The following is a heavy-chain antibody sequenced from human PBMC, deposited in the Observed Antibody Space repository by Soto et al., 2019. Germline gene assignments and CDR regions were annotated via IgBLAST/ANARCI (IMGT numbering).Heavy chain of an antibody. J-gene: IGHJ6*02. CDR3: ARLHIVVVPAAMLPGAAAPYYYYYGMDV. V-gene: IGHV5-10-1*03. CDR1: GYSFTSYW. Sequence: EVQLVQSGAEVKKPGESLRISCKGSGYSFTSYWISWVRQMPGKGLEWMGRIDPSDSYTNYSPSFQGHVTISADKSISTAYLQWSSLKASDTAMYYCARLHIVVVPAAMLPGAAAPYYYYYGMDVWGQGTTVTVSS. D-gene: IGHD2-2*01. CDR2: IDPSDSYT.